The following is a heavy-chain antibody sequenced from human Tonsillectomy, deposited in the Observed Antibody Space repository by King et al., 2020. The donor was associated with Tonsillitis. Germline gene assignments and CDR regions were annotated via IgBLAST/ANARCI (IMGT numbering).Heavy chain of an antibody. J-gene: IGHJ4*02. V-gene: IGHV3-30*02. CDR2: IRSYGTDK. CDR1: GFTFASFA. CDR3: TKASYYDSGSFDY. D-gene: IGHD3-10*01. Sequence: VQLVESGGGVVQPGESLRVSCAASGFTFASFAMNWVRQAPGKGLEWVAFIRSYGTDKYYSDSVRGRFTVSRDDSENMVYLQMNSLKPDDTGLYYCTKASYYDSGSFDYWGPGTAVTVSS.